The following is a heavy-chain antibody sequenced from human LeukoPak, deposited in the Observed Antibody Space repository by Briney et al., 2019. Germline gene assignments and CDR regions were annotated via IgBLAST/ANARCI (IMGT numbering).Heavy chain of an antibody. D-gene: IGHD2-21*01. J-gene: IGHJ4*02. CDR1: GGSFSGYY. CDR2: INHSGST. Sequence: SETLSLTCAVYGGSFSGYYWSWIRQPPGKGLEWIGEINHSGSTNYNPSLKSRVTISVDTSKNQFSLKLSSVTAADTAVYYCARLRLTYYLDYWGQGTLVTVSS. CDR3: ARLRLTYYLDY. V-gene: IGHV4-34*01.